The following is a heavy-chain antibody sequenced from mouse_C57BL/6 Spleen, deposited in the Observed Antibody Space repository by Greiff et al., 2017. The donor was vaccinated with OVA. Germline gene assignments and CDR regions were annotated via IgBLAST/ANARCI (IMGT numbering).Heavy chain of an antibody. J-gene: IGHJ4*01. CDR1: GYTFTSYW. CDR2: IDPSDSYT. Sequence: QVQLKQPGAELVKPGASVKLSCKASGYTFTSYWMQWVKQRPGQGLEWIGEIDPSDSYTNYNQKFKGKATLTVDTSSSTAYMQLSSLTSEDSAVYYCAKGLRRWDAMDYWGQGTSVTVSS. D-gene: IGHD2-4*01. CDR3: AKGLRRWDAMDY. V-gene: IGHV1-50*01.